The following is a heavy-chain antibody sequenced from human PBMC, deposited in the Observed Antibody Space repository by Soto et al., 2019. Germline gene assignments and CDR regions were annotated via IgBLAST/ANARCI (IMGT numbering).Heavy chain of an antibody. CDR1: GYTFTNYG. CDR2: ISTYSGHT. Sequence: QGQLVQSGAEVKKPGASVKVSCTASGYTFTNYGITWVRQAPGQGLEWMGWISTYSGHTKYSQKFQGRVTMTKDTSTTTAYMEVRSLRSDDTAVYYCARAISSTSPCDYWGQGTLISVSS. CDR3: ARAISSTSPCDY. J-gene: IGHJ4*02. V-gene: IGHV1-18*04. D-gene: IGHD2-2*01.